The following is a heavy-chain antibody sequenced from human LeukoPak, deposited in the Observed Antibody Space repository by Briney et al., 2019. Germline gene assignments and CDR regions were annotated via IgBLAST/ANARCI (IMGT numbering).Heavy chain of an antibody. CDR2: IRFDGSQK. D-gene: IGHD6-19*01. CDR3: ARDTSEGSGWLNFQIFDY. CDR1: GFTFSGYG. J-gene: IGHJ4*02. V-gene: IGHV3-30*02. Sequence: GGSLRLSCAASGFTFSGYGMHWVRQAPVKGLEWVAYIRFDGSQKYYADSVKGRFTISRDKSEGTVYLQMTSLRSDDTAVYYCARDTSEGSGWLNFQIFDYWGQGTLVTVSS.